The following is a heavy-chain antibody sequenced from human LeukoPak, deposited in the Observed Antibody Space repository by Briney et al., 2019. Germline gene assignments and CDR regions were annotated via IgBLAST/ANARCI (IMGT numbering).Heavy chain of an antibody. D-gene: IGHD1-26*01. CDR2: ISSSSSYI. CDR1: GFTFSSYS. CDR3: ARDLIVGGTAILGY. Sequence: PGGSLRLSCAASGFTFSSYSMNWVRQAPGKLLEWVSSISSSSSYIYHADSVKGRFPISRDNAKNSLYPQMNSLRAEDTAVYSCARDLIVGGTAILGYWGQGTLVTVSS. J-gene: IGHJ4*02. V-gene: IGHV3-21*01.